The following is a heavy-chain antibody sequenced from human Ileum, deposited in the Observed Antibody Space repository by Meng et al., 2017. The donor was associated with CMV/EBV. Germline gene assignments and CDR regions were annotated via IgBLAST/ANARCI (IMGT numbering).Heavy chain of an antibody. V-gene: IGHV3-23*01. Sequence: GGSLRLSCAASGFTFSDYYMNWVRQAPGKGLEWVSAISGSGGSTYYADSVKGRFTISRDNSKNTLYLQMNSLRAEDTAVYYCAKEGDVGPYGMDVWGQGTTVTVSS. CDR3: AKEGDVGPYGMDV. J-gene: IGHJ6*02. CDR1: GFTFSDYY. CDR2: ISGSGGST.